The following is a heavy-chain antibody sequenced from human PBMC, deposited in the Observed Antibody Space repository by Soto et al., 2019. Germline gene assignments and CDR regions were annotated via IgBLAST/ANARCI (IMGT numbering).Heavy chain of an antibody. V-gene: IGHV3-30-3*01. CDR1: GFTFSSYA. D-gene: IGHD6-13*01. CDR3: ARDESGIAAAGLEVLL. Sequence: GGSLRLSCAASGFTFSSYAMHWVRQAPGKGLEWVAVISYDGSNKYYADSVKGRFTISRDNSKNTLYLQMNSLRAEDTAVYYCARDESGIAAAGLEVLLWGQGTLVTVSS. J-gene: IGHJ4*02. CDR2: ISYDGSNK.